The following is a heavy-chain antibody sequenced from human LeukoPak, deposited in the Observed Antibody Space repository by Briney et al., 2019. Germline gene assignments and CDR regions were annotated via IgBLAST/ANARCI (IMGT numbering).Heavy chain of an antibody. V-gene: IGHV1-69*05. Sequence: SVKVSCKASGGTFSSYAISWVRQAPGQGLEWMGRIIPIFGTANYAQKFQGRVTITTDESTSTAYMELSSLRSDDTAVYYCARGGDSSGWWSWFDPWGQGTLVTVSS. CDR1: GGTFSSYA. J-gene: IGHJ5*02. CDR3: ARGGDSSGWWSWFDP. D-gene: IGHD3-22*01. CDR2: IIPIFGTA.